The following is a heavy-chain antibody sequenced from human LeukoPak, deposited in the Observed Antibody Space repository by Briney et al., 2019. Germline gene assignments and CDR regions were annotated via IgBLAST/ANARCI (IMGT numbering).Heavy chain of an antibody. J-gene: IGHJ4*02. V-gene: IGHV1-69*04. CDR3: ARGPDNSFDY. CDR2: IIPLIDVP. D-gene: IGHD1-14*01. Sequence: ASVKVSCKASGDIFTNIGISWVRQAPGQGLEWLGRIIPLIDVPNYAQHIQGRVTITADKSTSTAYMELSSLRSEDTAVYYCARGPDNSFDYWGQGTLVTVSS. CDR1: GDIFTNIG.